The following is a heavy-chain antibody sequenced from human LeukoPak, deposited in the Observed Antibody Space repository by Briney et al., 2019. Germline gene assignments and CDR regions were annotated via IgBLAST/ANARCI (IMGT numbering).Heavy chain of an antibody. J-gene: IGHJ4*02. D-gene: IGHD6-19*01. CDR1: GFTFSSYA. CDR2: ISGSGGST. Sequence: PGGSLRLYCAASGFTFSSYAMSWVRQAPGKGLEWVSAISGSGGSTYYADSVRGRFTISRDNSKNTLYLQMNSLRAEDTAVYYCAKVRVAVAGTWGYYSDYWGQGTLVTVSS. CDR3: AKVRVAVAGTWGYYSDY. V-gene: IGHV3-23*01.